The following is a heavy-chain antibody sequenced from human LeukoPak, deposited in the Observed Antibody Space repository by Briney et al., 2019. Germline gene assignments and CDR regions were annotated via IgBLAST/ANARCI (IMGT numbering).Heavy chain of an antibody. CDR2: IRAYNGNT. D-gene: IGHD3-22*01. Sequence: ASVTVSCKASGYTFTSYGISWVRQAPGQGLGWMGWIRAYNGNTNYAQTLQGRVTMTTDTSTSTAYMELRSLRSDDTAVYYCARDRGVYYDSSGSSDYWGQGTLVTVSS. J-gene: IGHJ4*02. CDR1: GYTFTSYG. CDR3: ARDRGVYYDSSGSSDY. V-gene: IGHV1-18*01.